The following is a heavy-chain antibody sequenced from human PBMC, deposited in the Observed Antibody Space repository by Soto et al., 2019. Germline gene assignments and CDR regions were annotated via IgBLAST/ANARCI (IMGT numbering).Heavy chain of an antibody. CDR2: IYSSGTT. CDR1: GGSISGYY. Sequence: SETLSLTCTVSGGSISGYYWTWIRQAAGKGLEWIGRIYSSGTTKYNPSLKSRVAMSLDTSKNQFSLRLSSVTATDTAVYYCARGQRFSDWFDPWGPGTFVTVSS. V-gene: IGHV4-4*07. CDR3: ARGQRFSDWFDP. J-gene: IGHJ5*02. D-gene: IGHD3-3*01.